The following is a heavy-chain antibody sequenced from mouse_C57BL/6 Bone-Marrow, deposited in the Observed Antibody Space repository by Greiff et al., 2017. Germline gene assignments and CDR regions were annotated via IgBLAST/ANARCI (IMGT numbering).Heavy chain of an antibody. Sequence: VQLKESGAELVKPGASVKISCKASGYAFSSYWMNWVKQRPGKGLEWIGQIYPGDGDTTYNGKFKGKATLTADKSSRTAYMQLSSLTSEDAAVYFCARSTWRYFDVWGTGTTVTVSS. V-gene: IGHV1-80*01. CDR3: ARSTWRYFDV. J-gene: IGHJ1*03. CDR2: IYPGDGDT. CDR1: GYAFSSYW.